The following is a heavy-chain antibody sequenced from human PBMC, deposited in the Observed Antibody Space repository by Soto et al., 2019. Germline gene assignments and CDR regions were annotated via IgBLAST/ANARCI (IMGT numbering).Heavy chain of an antibody. D-gene: IGHD4-17*01. CDR1: VYTFSTYS. V-gene: IGHV1-69*13. J-gene: IGHJ5*02. CDR3: ARDYYGDYRNCFDP. CDR2: IIPRSAKS. Sequence: VKVSYKASVYTFSTYSITWMRQAPGRGLEWVGGIIPRSAKSNYAQKFEGRVTITADESTSTAYMELSSLRSEDTAVYYCARDYYGDYRNCFDPWGQGTLVTVSS.